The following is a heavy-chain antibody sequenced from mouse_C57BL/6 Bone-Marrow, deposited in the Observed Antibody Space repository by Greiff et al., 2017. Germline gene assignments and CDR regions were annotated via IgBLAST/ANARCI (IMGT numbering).Heavy chain of an antibody. CDR3: ARGSNYVGDY. D-gene: IGHD2-5*01. V-gene: IGHV1-61*01. CDR2: IYPSDSET. J-gene: IGHJ2*01. Sequence: QVQLQQPGAELVRPGSSVKLSCKASGYTFTSYWMDWVKQRPGQGLEWIGNIYPSDSETHYNQKFKDKATLTVDKSSSTAYMQLSSLTSEDSAVYYCARGSNYVGDYWGQGTTLTVSS. CDR1: GYTFTSYW.